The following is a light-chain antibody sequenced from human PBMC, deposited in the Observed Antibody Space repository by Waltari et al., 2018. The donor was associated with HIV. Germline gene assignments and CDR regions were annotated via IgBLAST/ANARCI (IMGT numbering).Light chain of an antibody. V-gene: IGLV2-14*01. CDR3: SSYTSSSTYV. CDR2: EVS. J-gene: IGLJ1*01. Sequence: QSALTQPASVSGSPGQSITSSCTGTSSDVGCYNYVSWYQKHQGKAPKLMIFEVSNRPSGVSNRFSGSKSGNTASLTISGLQAEDEADYYCSSYTSSSTYVFGTGTKVTVL. CDR1: SSDVGCYNY.